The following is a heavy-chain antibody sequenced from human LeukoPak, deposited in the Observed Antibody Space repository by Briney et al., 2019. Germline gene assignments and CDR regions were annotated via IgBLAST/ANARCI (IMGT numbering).Heavy chain of an antibody. CDR2: ISFDGRNR. CDR3: VRPRGIAAAGIFGAFDY. Sequence: GGSLRLSCAASGFTFSSYAMRWVRQAPGKGLEWVALISFDGRNRYYADSVKGRFTISRDNSKNTLYVQMNSLRAEDTAVYYCVRPRGIAAAGIFGAFDYWGQGILVTVSS. V-gene: IGHV3-30*04. CDR1: GFTFSSYA. J-gene: IGHJ4*02. D-gene: IGHD6-13*01.